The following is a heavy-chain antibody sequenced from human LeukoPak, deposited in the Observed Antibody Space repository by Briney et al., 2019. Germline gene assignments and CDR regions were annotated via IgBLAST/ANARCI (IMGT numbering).Heavy chain of an antibody. CDR1: GGSISSGDYY. Sequence: SQTLSLTCTVSGGSISSGDYYWSWIRQPPGKGLEWIGYIYYSGSTYYNPSLKSRVTISVDTSKNQFSLKLSSVTAADTAVYYWARLYCGCDCYWGRRLNWFDPWGQGTLVTVSS. J-gene: IGHJ5*02. V-gene: IGHV4-30-4*01. CDR2: IYYSGST. CDR3: ARLYCGCDCYWGRRLNWFDP. D-gene: IGHD2-21*02.